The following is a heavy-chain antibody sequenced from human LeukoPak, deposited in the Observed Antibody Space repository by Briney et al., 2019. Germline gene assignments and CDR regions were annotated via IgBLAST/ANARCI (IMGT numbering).Heavy chain of an antibody. D-gene: IGHD3-10*01. CDR2: ISAYNGNT. CDR1: GYTFTSYG. Sequence: ASVNVSFKASGYTFTSYGISWVRQAPGQGLEWMGWISAYNGNTNYAQKLQGRVTMTTDTSTSTAYMELRSLRSDDTAVYYCARDITMVRGVILGYWGQGTLVTVSS. V-gene: IGHV1-18*01. CDR3: ARDITMVRGVILGY. J-gene: IGHJ4*02.